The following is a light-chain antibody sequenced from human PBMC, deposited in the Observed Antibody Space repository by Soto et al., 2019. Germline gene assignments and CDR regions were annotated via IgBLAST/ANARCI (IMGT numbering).Light chain of an antibody. CDR3: CSYTGSSTYL. CDR2: EGS. V-gene: IGLV2-23*01. J-gene: IGLJ1*01. Sequence: QSVLTQPASVSGSPGQSITISCPGTSSDVGSYNLVSWYQQHPGKAPKLMIYEGSKRPSGVSNRFSGSKSGNTASLTISGLQAEDEADYYCCSYTGSSTYLFGTGTKVT. CDR1: SSDVGSYNL.